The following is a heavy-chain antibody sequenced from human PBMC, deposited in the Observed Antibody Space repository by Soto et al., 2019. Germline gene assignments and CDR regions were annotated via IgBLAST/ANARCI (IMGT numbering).Heavy chain of an antibody. CDR2: IFYSGGT. D-gene: IGHD3-22*01. J-gene: IGHJ5*02. V-gene: IGHV4-39*01. Sequence: PSETLSLTCTVSGGSILDSTYYWAWIRQSPGKGLEWIGTIFYSGGTFYTPSLKSRVTMSVDTSNNQFSLKLSSVTAADTAVYDCARQASGYYYGWFDHWGQGTLVTSPQ. CDR1: GGSILDSTYY. CDR3: ARQASGYYYGWFDH.